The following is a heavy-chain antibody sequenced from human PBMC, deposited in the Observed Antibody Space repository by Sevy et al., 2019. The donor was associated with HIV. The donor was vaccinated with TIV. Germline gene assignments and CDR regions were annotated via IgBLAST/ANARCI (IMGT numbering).Heavy chain of an antibody. J-gene: IGHJ4*02. CDR2: ISSYNGNT. CDR3: ARDLGYGDYFDY. D-gene: IGHD4-17*01. CDR1: GYTFTSYG. Sequence: ASVKVSRKASGYTFTSYGISWVRQAPGQGLEWMGWISSYNGNTNYAQKLQGRVTMTTDTSTSTAYMELRSLRSDDTAVYYCARDLGYGDYFDYWGQGTLVTVSS. V-gene: IGHV1-18*01.